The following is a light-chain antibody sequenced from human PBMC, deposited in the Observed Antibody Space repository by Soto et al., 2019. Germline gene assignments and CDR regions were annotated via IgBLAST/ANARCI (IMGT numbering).Light chain of an antibody. CDR1: VTLDSTY. CDR2: IAY. CDR3: QHYGRSPMFA. J-gene: IGKJ3*01. V-gene: IGKV3-20*01. Sequence: ELVLTQSPATLSLSRGERAALSCRATVTLDSTYLAWYQYRPGLAPRLLTYIAYSRATGIPDRFSGSGFGTDFTLTISRLRPEDSAVYYCQHYGRSPMFAFGPGTKVEIK.